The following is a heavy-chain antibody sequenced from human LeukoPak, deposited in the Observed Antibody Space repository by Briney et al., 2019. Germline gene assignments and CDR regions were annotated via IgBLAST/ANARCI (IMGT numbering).Heavy chain of an antibody. CDR1: GFTFIIYV. V-gene: IGHV3-33*01. CDR2: IWYDGSNK. J-gene: IGHJ3*02. Sequence: GGALRLSCAASGFTFIIYVMHRGPRAPDKRLGRVAVIWYDGSNKYYVDSVKGRFTISRDNSKNTLYLQMNSLRAEDTAVYYCAREQLEGAFDIWGQGTMVTVFS. D-gene: IGHD3-10*01. CDR3: AREQLEGAFDI.